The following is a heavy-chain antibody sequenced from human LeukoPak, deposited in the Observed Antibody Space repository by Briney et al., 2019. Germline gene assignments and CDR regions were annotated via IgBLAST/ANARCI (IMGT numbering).Heavy chain of an antibody. J-gene: IGHJ4*02. CDR3: ARVGGGVSGSYGY. V-gene: IGHV1-2*06. D-gene: IGHD1-26*01. CDR2: INPNGGGT. CDR1: GYTFTGYY. Sequence: ASVKVSCKASGYTFTGYYMHWVRQAPGQGLEWMGRINPNGGGTNYAQKFQGRVTMTRDTSISTAYMELSRLRSDDTAVYYCARVGGGVSGSYGYWGQGTLVTVSS.